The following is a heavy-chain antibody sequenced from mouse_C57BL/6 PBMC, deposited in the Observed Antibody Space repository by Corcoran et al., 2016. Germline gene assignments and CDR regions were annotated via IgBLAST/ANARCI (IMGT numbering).Heavy chain of an antibody. J-gene: IGHJ3*01. CDR3: AYDYDGAY. D-gene: IGHD2-4*01. V-gene: IGHV1-26*01. CDR2: INPNNGGT. Sequence: EVQLQQSGPELVKPGASVKISCKASGYTFTDYYMNWVKQSHGKSLEWIGDINPNNGGTSYNQKFKGKATLTVDKSSSTAYMELRSLTSEDSAVYYCAYDYDGAYWGQGTLVTVSA. CDR1: GYTFTDYY.